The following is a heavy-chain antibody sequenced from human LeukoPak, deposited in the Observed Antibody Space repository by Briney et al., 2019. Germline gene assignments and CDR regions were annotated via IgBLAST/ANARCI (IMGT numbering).Heavy chain of an antibody. D-gene: IGHD4-17*01. CDR1: GFTFSSYA. J-gene: IGHJ4*02. Sequence: GGSLRLSCAASGFTFSSYAMSWVRQAPGKGLEWVAFIRYDGSNKYYADSVKGRFTISRDNSKNTLYLQMNSLRAEDTAVYYCAKEHNYGDYRLNWGQGTLVTVSS. CDR3: AKEHNYGDYRLN. V-gene: IGHV3-30*02. CDR2: IRYDGSNK.